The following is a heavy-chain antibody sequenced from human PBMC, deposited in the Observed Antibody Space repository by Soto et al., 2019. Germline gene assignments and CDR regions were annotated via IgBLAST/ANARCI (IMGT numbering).Heavy chain of an antibody. CDR3: TSCLTYYYGSGSFYYFDY. D-gene: IGHD3-10*01. CDR1: GFTFSNAW. Sequence: VQLVESGGGLVKPGGSLRLSCAASGFTFSNAWMNWVRQAPGKGLEWVGRIKSKTDGGTTDYAAPVKGRFTISRDDSKNTLYLQMNSLKTEDTAVYYWTSCLTYYYGSGSFYYFDYWCQGTLVTVSS. CDR2: IKSKTDGGTT. J-gene: IGHJ4*02. V-gene: IGHV3-15*07.